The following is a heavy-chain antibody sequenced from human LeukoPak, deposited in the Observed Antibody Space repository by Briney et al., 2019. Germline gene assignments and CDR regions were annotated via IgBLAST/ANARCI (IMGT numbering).Heavy chain of an antibody. D-gene: IGHD4-17*01. V-gene: IGHV3-33*07. CDR3: ARDSDEYGDSHIDY. Sequence: GGSLRLSCAASGFTFSNYGLYWVRQSPGKGLEWVALIWNDGSHKYYDDSVKDRFSISRDNSQSTLHLQMNNLRAEATAIYYCARDSDEYGDSHIDYWGQGTLVAVSS. CDR1: GFTFSNYG. J-gene: IGHJ4*02. CDR2: IWNDGSHK.